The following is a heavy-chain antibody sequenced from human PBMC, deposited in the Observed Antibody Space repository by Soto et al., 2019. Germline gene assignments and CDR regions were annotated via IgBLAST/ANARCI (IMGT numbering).Heavy chain of an antibody. D-gene: IGHD1-26*01. J-gene: IGHJ6*02. V-gene: IGHV3-66*01. CDR2: VYSGGST. Sequence: PGGSLRLSCAASGLTVSSNYMSWVRQTPGKGLEWVSVVYSGGSTYYADSVKGRFTISRDNSRNTLYLQMNSLRIEDTAVYSCARESVGERFGMDVWGQGTTVTVSS. CDR1: GLTVSSNY. CDR3: ARESVGERFGMDV.